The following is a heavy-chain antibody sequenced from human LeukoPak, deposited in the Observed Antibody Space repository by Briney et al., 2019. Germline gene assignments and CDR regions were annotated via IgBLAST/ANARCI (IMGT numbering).Heavy chain of an antibody. CDR3: ARGNYYGMDV. J-gene: IGHJ6*02. CDR1: GFTFRSYY. V-gene: IGHV3-74*01. Sequence: RPGGSLRLSCAAFGFTFRSYYMHWVRQAPGKGLVWVSRINSDGSSTSYADSVKGRFTISRDNATLYLQMNSLRAEDTAVYYCARGNYYGMDVWGQGTTVTVSS. CDR2: INSDGSST.